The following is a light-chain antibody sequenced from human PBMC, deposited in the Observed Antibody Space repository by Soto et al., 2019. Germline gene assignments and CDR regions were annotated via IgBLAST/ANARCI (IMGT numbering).Light chain of an antibody. CDR3: QSYDSSLSGSVV. Sequence: QLVLTQPPSVSGAPGQRVTISCIGSSSNIGAGYDVHWYQQLPGASPKLLIYVNRDRPSGVPDRFSGSKSGTSASLAITGLQAEDEADYYCQSYDSSLSGSVVFGGGTKLTVL. V-gene: IGLV1-40*01. CDR1: SSNIGAGYD. J-gene: IGLJ2*01. CDR2: VNR.